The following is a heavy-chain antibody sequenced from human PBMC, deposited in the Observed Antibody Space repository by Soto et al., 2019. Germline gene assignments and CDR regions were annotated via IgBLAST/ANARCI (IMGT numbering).Heavy chain of an antibody. CDR3: XXXPVXXXAASMGXXXFDT. CDR2: IWYDGSNK. D-gene: IGHD7-27*01. Sequence: GGSLRLSCAGSGFTFSSYGIHWVRQAPGKGLEWVAVIWYDGSNKYYADSVKGRFTISRDNSKNTVYLQMNSLRAEDTAVYFCXXXPVXXXAASMGXXXFDTWGQGTTVTVSS. CDR1: GFTFSSYG. J-gene: IGHJ3*02. V-gene: IGHV3-33*01.